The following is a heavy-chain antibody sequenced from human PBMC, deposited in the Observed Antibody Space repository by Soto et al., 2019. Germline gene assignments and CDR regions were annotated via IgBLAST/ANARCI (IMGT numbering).Heavy chain of an antibody. V-gene: IGHV3-11*01. D-gene: IGHD6-13*01. Sequence: GESLKISCAASGFTFSDYYMSWIRQAPGKGLEWVSYISSSGSTIYYADSVKGRFTISRDNAKNSLYLQMNSLRAEDTAVYYCARETPGIAAADYWGQGTLVTVSS. J-gene: IGHJ4*02. CDR1: GFTFSDYY. CDR2: ISSSGSTI. CDR3: ARETPGIAAADY.